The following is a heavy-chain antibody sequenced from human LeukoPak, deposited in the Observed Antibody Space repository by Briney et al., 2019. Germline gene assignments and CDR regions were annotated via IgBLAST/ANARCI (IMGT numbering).Heavy chain of an antibody. CDR2: IYWDDDK. V-gene: IGHV2-5*02. J-gene: IGHJ6*04. D-gene: IGHD3-10*01. CDR1: GFSLSSIGVG. Sequence: SGPTLVNPTQTLTLTCTFSGFSLSSIGVGVNWIRQPPGQALEWLALIYWDDDKRYSPSLSSRLTITKDTSKNQVVLTMTNMDPVDTATYYCAHSAMVREMDYGMDVWGKGTTVTVSS. CDR3: AHSAMVREMDYGMDV.